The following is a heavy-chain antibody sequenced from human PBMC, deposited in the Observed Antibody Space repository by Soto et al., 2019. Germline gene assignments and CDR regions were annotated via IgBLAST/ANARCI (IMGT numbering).Heavy chain of an antibody. CDR2: ISSSSSTI. D-gene: IGHD6-13*01. CDR1: GFTFSSYS. J-gene: IGHJ4*02. V-gene: IGHV3-48*02. CDR3: ANSAAAGDEHYFDY. Sequence: PGGSLRLSCAASGFTFSSYSMNWVRQAPGKGLEWVSYISSSSSTIYYADSVKGRFTISRDNAKNSLYLQMNSLRDEDTAVYYCANSAAAGDEHYFDYWGQGTLVTVSS.